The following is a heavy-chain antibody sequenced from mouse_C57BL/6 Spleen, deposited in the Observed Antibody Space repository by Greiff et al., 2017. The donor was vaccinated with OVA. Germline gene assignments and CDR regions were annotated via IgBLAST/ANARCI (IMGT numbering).Heavy chain of an antibody. CDR2: IHPNSGST. D-gene: IGHD2-3*01. V-gene: IGHV1-64*01. CDR3: ARSSYDAGGFAY. J-gene: IGHJ3*01. Sequence: VKLMESGAELVKPGASVKLSCKASGYTFTSYWMHWVKQRPGQGLEWIGMIHPNSGSTNYNEKFKSKATLTVDKSSSTAYMQLSSLTSEDSAVYYCARSSYDAGGFAYWGQGTLVTVSA. CDR1: GYTFTSYW.